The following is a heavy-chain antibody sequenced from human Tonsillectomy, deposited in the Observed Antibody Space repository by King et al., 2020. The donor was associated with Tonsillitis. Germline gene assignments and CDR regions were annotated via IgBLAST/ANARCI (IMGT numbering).Heavy chain of an antibody. J-gene: IGHJ4*02. Sequence: VQLVESGGGLVQPGGSLRLSCSASGFTFSTYAMHWVRQAPGKGLEYVSASSSNGGRTYYANSVKGRLTISRDNSKNTLYLQMGSLRAEDMALYYCAREFRRGFDYWGQGTLVTVSS. CDR3: AREFRRGFDY. CDR1: GFTFSTYA. CDR2: SSSNGGRT. V-gene: IGHV3-64*01.